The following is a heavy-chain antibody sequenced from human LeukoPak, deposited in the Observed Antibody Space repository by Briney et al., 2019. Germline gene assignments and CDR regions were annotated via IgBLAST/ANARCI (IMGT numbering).Heavy chain of an antibody. Sequence: PGGSPRLSCAASGFTVSSNYMSWVRQAPGKGLEWVSVIYSGGSTYYADSVKGRFTISRDNSRNTLYLQMNSLRAEDTAVYFCAKDQGEAIVPRRFDYWGQGTLVTVSS. J-gene: IGHJ4*02. CDR1: GFTVSSNY. CDR3: AKDQGEAIVPRRFDY. V-gene: IGHV3-53*01. CDR2: IYSGGST. D-gene: IGHD2/OR15-2a*01.